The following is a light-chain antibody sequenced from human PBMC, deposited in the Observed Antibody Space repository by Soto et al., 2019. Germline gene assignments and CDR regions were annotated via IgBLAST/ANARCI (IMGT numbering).Light chain of an antibody. CDR1: QSISSY. V-gene: IGKV1-39*01. CDR3: QQSYSTPYT. CDR2: AAS. Sequence: DIQMTQSPSSLSASVGDRVTITCRASQSISSYLNWYQQKPGKAPKLLIYAASSLQSGVPSRFSVSGSGTDFTLTISSLQPEEFAPYYCQQSYSTPYTFGQGTKLEIK. J-gene: IGKJ2*01.